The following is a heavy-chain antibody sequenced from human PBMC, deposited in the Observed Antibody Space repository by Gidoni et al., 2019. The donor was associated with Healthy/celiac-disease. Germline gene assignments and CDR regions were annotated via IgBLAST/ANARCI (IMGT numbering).Heavy chain of an antibody. CDR1: GFTFSSYA. Sequence: EVQLLESGGGLVQPGGSMRLSCAASGFTFSSYAMSWVRQAPGMGLEWVSAISGSGGRTYYADAVKGQFTISRDNSKNTLYLQMNSLRAEDTAVYYCARLQGIVVVTYIDYWGQGTLVTVSS. D-gene: IGHD3-22*01. J-gene: IGHJ4*02. CDR3: ARLQGIVVVTYIDY. V-gene: IGHV3-23*01. CDR2: ISGSGGRT.